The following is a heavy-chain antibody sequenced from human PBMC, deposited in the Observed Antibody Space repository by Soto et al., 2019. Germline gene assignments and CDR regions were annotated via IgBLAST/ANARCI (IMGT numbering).Heavy chain of an antibody. Sequence: ESGPTLVNPTQTLTLTCTFSGFSLTTSGVGVGWIRQPPGKALEWLALIYWNDDYHFTPSLKTRLTISKDTSKNQVVLTMTNMDPVNTATYFCARSSLYYDILTGYYLGEVIDYWGQGTLVTVSS. CDR3: ARSSLYYDILTGYYLGEVIDY. CDR2: IYWNDDY. CDR1: GFSLTTSGVG. D-gene: IGHD3-9*01. J-gene: IGHJ4*02. V-gene: IGHV2-5*01.